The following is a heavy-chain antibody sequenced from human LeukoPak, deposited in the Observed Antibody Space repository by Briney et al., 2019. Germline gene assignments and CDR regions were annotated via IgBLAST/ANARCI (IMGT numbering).Heavy chain of an antibody. V-gene: IGHV4-38-2*02. J-gene: IGHJ4*02. CDR3: ARIGYSYGYVLDY. Sequence: SETLSLTCTVSGYSISSGYYWGWIRQPPGKGLEWIGSIYHSGSTYYNPSLKSRVTISVDTSKNQFSLKLSSVTAADTALYYCARIGYSYGYVLDYWGQGTLVTVSS. D-gene: IGHD5-18*01. CDR1: GYSISSGYY. CDR2: IYHSGST.